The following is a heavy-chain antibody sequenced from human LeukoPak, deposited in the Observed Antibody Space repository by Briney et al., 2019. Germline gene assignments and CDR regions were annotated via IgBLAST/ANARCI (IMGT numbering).Heavy chain of an antibody. D-gene: IGHD3-22*01. CDR3: AKELYYYDSSGYLDY. Sequence: GGSLRLSCAASGFTFSSYAMSWVRQAPGKWLEWVSAISGSGGSTYYADSVKGRFTISRDNSKNTLYLQMNSLRAEDTAVYYCAKELYYYDSSGYLDYWGQGTLVTVSS. CDR2: ISGSGGST. V-gene: IGHV3-23*01. J-gene: IGHJ4*02. CDR1: GFTFSSYA.